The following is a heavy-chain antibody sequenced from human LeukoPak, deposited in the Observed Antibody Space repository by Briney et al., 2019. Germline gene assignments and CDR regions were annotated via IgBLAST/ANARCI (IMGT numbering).Heavy chain of an antibody. V-gene: IGHV4-30-2*01. Sequence: SQTLSLTCAVSGGSISSGGYSWSWIRQPPGKGLEWIGYIYHSGSTYYNPCLKSRVTISVDRSKNQFSLKLSSVTAADTAVYYCARVYGDYVFDYWGQGTLVTVSS. CDR2: IYHSGST. D-gene: IGHD4-17*01. J-gene: IGHJ4*02. CDR1: GGSISSGGYS. CDR3: ARVYGDYVFDY.